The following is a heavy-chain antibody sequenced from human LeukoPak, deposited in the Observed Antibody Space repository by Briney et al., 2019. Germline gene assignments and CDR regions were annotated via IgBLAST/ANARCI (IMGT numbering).Heavy chain of an antibody. CDR3: AMGDIVVVVALY. CDR1: GFTFSSYG. CDR2: IRYDGSNK. Sequence: PGGSLRLSCAASGFTFSSYGMHWVRQAPGKGLEWVAFIRYDGSNKYYADSVKGRFTISRDNSKNTLYLQMNSLRAEDTAVYYCAMGDIVVVVALYWGQGTLVTVSS. J-gene: IGHJ4*02. V-gene: IGHV3-30*02. D-gene: IGHD2-15*01.